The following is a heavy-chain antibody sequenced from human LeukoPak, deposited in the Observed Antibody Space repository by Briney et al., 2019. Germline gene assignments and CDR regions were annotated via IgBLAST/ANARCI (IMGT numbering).Heavy chain of an antibody. J-gene: IGHJ3*02. V-gene: IGHV4-39*01. CDR3: ARPLDTSLANPFDI. CDR1: GASISGSSYF. CDR2: VYYSGRT. D-gene: IGHD3-16*01. Sequence: PSETLSLTCTVSGASISGSSYFWGWIRQSPGKGLEYIGSVYYSGRTYYNPSLKSRVTISLDTSTNQFSLRLTSVTAADTAVYYCARPLDTSLANPFDIWGHGTMVTVSS.